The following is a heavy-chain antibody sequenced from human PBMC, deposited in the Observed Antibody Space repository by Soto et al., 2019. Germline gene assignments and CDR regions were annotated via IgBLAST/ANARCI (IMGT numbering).Heavy chain of an antibody. CDR1: GVSLDNFF. Sequence: QVQLQESGPGLLRPSETLSLTCTVSGVSLDNFFWSWIRQTPGTGLECIGYVSQGGTESYMTEGETTGYNPSLDSRATISLDLPKNQFSLTLTSVTAADTAVYYCARDRGGITVSAKPLGEWFDPWGQGTLVTVSS. J-gene: IGHJ5*02. D-gene: IGHD3-16*01. CDR3: ARDRGGITVSAKPLGEWFDP. CDR2: VSQGGTESYMTEGETT. V-gene: IGHV4-59*01.